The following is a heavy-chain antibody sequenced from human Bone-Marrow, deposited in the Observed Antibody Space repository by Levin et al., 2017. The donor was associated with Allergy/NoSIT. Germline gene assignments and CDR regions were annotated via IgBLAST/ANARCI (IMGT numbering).Heavy chain of an antibody. CDR1: GYNFASYW. CDR3: ARPRDNNDYYGMDV. CDR2: IYPGDSDT. V-gene: IGHV5-51*01. Sequence: GGSLRLSCKGSGYNFASYWIGWVRQMPGKGLEWMGIIYPGDSDTRYSPSFQGQVTISADKSISTAYLQWSSLKASDTGMYYCARPRDNNDYYGMDVWGQGTTVTVSS. J-gene: IGHJ6*02. D-gene: IGHD1/OR15-1a*01.